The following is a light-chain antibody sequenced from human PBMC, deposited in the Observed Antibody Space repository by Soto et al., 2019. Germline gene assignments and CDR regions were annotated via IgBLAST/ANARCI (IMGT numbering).Light chain of an antibody. CDR1: QGISSR. J-gene: IGKJ4*01. CDR3: QQANSFPLS. V-gene: IGKV1-12*01. CDR2: TAS. Sequence: DIQMTQSPSSVSASVGDRVTITCRGSQGISSRLAWYQQKPGKAPKLMIYTASSLQSGVPTSFSGSASSTDFTLTSSSLQPEDFATYYCQQANSFPLSFGGGTKLEIK.